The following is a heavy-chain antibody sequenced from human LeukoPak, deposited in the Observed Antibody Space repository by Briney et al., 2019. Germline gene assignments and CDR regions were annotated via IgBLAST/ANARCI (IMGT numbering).Heavy chain of an antibody. CDR3: ARDRQWLVLSAFDI. V-gene: IGHV3-7*01. CDR1: GFTFSSYW. Sequence: GESLKISCAASGFTFSSYWMSWVRQAPGKGLEWVANIKQDGSEKYYVDSVKGRFTISRDNAKNSLYLQMNSLRAEDTAVYYCARDRQWLVLSAFDIWGQGTMVTVSS. CDR2: IKQDGSEK. D-gene: IGHD6-19*01. J-gene: IGHJ3*02.